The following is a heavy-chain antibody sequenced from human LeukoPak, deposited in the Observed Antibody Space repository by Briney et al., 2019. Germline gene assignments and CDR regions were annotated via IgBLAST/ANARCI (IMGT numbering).Heavy chain of an antibody. V-gene: IGHV4-30-4*01. CDR3: ARDVPVGI. CDR1: GGSIRSGDYY. CDR2: IYDSGST. Sequence: PSETLSLTCTVSGGSIRSGDYYWSWIRQSPGKGLEWIGYIYDSGSTYYNPSLKSRVSISVDTSKNQFSLKLSSVTAADTAVYYCARDVPVGIWGQGTLVTSPQ. J-gene: IGHJ4*02. D-gene: IGHD2-2*01.